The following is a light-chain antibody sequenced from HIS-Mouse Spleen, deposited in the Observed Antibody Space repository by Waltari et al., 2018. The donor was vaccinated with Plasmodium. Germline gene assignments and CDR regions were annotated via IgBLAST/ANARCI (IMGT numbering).Light chain of an antibody. J-gene: IGLJ3*02. CDR3: YSTDSSGNHRV. CDR1: SLPKKY. Sequence: SYELTQPPSVSVSPGQTARITCSGDSLPKKYAYRDQQKSGQAPGLVIYEDSKRPSGSPERFSGSSSGTMATLTISGAQVEDEADYYCYSTDSSGNHRVFGGGTKLTVL. V-gene: IGLV3-10*01. CDR2: EDS.